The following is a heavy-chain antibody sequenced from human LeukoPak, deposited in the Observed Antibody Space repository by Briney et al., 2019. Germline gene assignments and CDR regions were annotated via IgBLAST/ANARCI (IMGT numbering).Heavy chain of an antibody. CDR3: ARGKTRIAAAGQLYYFDY. CDR1: GYTFTGYY. CDR2: FNPNSGGT. V-gene: IGHV1-2*02. Sequence: ASVKVSCKASGYTFTGYYMHWVRQAPGQGLEWMGWFNPNSGGTNYAQKFQGRVTMTRDTSISTAYMELSRLRSDDTAVYYCARGKTRIAAAGQLYYFDYWGQGTLVAVSS. J-gene: IGHJ4*02. D-gene: IGHD6-13*01.